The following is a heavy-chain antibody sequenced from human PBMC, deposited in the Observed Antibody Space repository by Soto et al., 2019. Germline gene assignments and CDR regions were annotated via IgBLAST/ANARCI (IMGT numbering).Heavy chain of an antibody. Sequence: GGSLRLSCAASGFTFSSYGMHWVRRAPGKGLEWVAVISYDGSNKYYADSVKGRFTISRDNSKNTLYLQMNSLRAEDTAVYYCARGLRWDIDYWGQGTLVTVSS. CDR2: ISYDGSNK. J-gene: IGHJ4*02. CDR1: GFTFSSYG. V-gene: IGHV3-30*03. D-gene: IGHD4-17*01. CDR3: ARGLRWDIDY.